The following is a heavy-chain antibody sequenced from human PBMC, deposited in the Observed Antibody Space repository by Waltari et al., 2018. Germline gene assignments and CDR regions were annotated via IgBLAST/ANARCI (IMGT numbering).Heavy chain of an antibody. V-gene: IGHV1-3*03. CDR1: GSTFTSFP. Sequence: QVQLVQSGAEVKKPGASVKVSCKASGSTFTSFPMHLVRQAPGQRLEWMGWINPANGDTKYSQDFQGRVTIVRDTSASTSYMELNSLRSEDMAVYYCARGRVPEISSGWGNPFDIWGQGTMVTVSS. J-gene: IGHJ3*02. CDR3: ARGRVPEISSGWGNPFDI. CDR2: INPANGDT. D-gene: IGHD6-19*01.